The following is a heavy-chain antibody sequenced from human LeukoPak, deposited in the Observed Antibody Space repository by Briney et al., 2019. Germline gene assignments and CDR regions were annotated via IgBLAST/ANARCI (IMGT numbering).Heavy chain of an antibody. CDR2: VNTDGSST. V-gene: IGHV3-74*01. D-gene: IGHD3-22*01. J-gene: IGHJ4*02. Sequence: PGGSLRLSCAASGFTFSVYWMHWVRQVPGKGLLWVSRVNTDGSSTTYADSVKGRFTISRDNAKNTLYLQLNSLRAEDTAVYYCAREYYFDSSYYYPVDYWGQGTLVTVSS. CDR3: AREYYFDSSYYYPVDY. CDR1: GFTFSVYW.